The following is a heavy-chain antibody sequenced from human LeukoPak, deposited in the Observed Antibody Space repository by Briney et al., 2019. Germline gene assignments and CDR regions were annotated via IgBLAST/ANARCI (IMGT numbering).Heavy chain of an antibody. Sequence: GASVKVSCKASGYSFTSDDMNWVRQAPGQGLEWMGWMNAKSGRTGYAREFQGRISLTRNTSTSTAYMELSSLKSDDTAVYYGARGVGATYGHEWFDPWGQGTLVIVSS. D-gene: IGHD1-26*01. J-gene: IGHJ5*02. CDR2: MNAKSGRT. V-gene: IGHV1-8*01. CDR3: ARGVGATYGHEWFDP. CDR1: GYSFTSDD.